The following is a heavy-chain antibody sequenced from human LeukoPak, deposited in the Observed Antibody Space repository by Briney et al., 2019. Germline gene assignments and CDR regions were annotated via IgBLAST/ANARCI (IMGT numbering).Heavy chain of an antibody. V-gene: IGHV4-61*02. CDR3: ARVAAGIGFFQH. Sequence: PSQTLSLTCTVSGGSISSGSYYWSWIRQPAGKGLEWIGRIYTSGSTNYNPSLKSRVTISVDTSKNQFSLKLSSVTAADTAVYYCARVAAGIGFFQHWGQGTLVTVSS. J-gene: IGHJ1*01. CDR1: GGSISSGSYY. CDR2: IYTSGST. D-gene: IGHD6-13*01.